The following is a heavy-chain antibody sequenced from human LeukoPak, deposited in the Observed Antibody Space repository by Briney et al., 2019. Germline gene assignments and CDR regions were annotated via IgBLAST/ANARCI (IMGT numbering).Heavy chain of an antibody. V-gene: IGHV3-48*02. Sequence: GGSLRLSCAASGFTFTTYTMNWVRQAPGKGLEWVSYITGTSSTIYYADSVKGRFTVSRDNARNSLYLQMNSLRDEDTAVYYCARVLTDSRGWYHFDYWGQETLVTVSS. D-gene: IGHD6-19*01. J-gene: IGHJ4*02. CDR3: ARVLTDSRGWYHFDY. CDR1: GFTFTTYT. CDR2: ITGTSSTI.